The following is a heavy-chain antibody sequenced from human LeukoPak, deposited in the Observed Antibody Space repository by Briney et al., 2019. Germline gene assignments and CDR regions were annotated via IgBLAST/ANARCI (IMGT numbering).Heavy chain of an antibody. V-gene: IGHV3-49*04. J-gene: IGHJ6*02. CDR3: ARGPIQLWIHNAMDV. Sequence: GGSLRLSCTTSGFSFADHAMSWVRQAPGKGLEWVGFIRSKAYRGTTEYAASVKGRFTISRDDSNSIVYLQMNSLKCEDTALYYCARGPIQLWIHNAMDVWGQGATVTVSS. D-gene: IGHD5-18*01. CDR1: GFSFADHA. CDR2: IRSKAYRGTT.